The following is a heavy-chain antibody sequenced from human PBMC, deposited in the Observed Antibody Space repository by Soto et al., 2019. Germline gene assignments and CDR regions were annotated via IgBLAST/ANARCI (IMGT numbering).Heavy chain of an antibody. CDR1: GGSISGYY. CDR2: IHYSGTT. J-gene: IGHJ6*03. Sequence: QVQLQESGPGLVKPSETLSLTCTVPGGSISGYYWSWIRQPPGKRLEWIGYIHYSGTTNYNPSLKSRVTISIDTSKTQFSLRLSSVTAADTAVYYCARRPDYFYYLDVWGIGTTVTVSS. CDR3: ARRPDYFYYLDV. V-gene: IGHV4-59*08.